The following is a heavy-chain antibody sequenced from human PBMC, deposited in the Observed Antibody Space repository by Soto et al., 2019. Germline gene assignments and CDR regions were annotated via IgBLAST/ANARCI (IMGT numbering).Heavy chain of an antibody. CDR1: VGSISSSSYY. Sequence: PSETLSLTCTVSVGSISSSSYYLGWIRQPPGKGLEWIGSIYYSWSTYYNPSLKSRVTISVETSKNQFSLKLSSVTAADKAVYYCAREAEYYYDSSGYWDWYFDLWGRGTLVTVS. J-gene: IGHJ2*01. V-gene: IGHV4-39*02. CDR3: AREAEYYYDSSGYWDWYFDL. D-gene: IGHD3-22*01. CDR2: IYYSWST.